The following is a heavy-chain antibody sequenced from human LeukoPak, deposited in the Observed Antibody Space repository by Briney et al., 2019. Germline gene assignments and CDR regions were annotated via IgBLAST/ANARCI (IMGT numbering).Heavy chain of an antibody. CDR3: ARSGGSTGHFDY. J-gene: IGHJ4*02. CDR2: MQYDGINK. CDR1: GFPFSSFG. V-gene: IGHV3-30*02. D-gene: IGHD2-2*01. Sequence: GGSLRLSCAASGFPFSSFGMHWARQSPGKGLEWVAFMQYDGINKYYADSVKGRFTISRDNSKNTLYLQMNSLRAEDTAVYYCARSGGSTGHFDYWGQGTLVTVSS.